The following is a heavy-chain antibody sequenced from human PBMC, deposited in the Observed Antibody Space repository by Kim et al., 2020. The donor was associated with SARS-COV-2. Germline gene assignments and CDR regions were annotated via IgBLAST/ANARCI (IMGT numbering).Heavy chain of an antibody. CDR1: GFTFSSYG. CDR3: ARDKGDERGYSLNV. D-gene: IGHD5-18*01. J-gene: IGHJ6*02. V-gene: IGHV3-33*01. CDR2: IWYDGSNK. Sequence: GGSLRLSCAASGFTFSSYGMHWVRQAPGKGLEWVAVIWYDGSNKYYADSVKGRFTISRDNSKNTLYLQMNSLRAEDTAVYYCARDKGDERGYSLNVWGQGTTVTVSS.